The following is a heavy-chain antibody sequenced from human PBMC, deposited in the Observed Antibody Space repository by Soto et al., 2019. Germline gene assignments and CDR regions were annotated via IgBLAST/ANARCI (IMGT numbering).Heavy chain of an antibody. D-gene: IGHD3-10*01. CDR2: IYYIVST. V-gene: IGHV4-31*03. CDR3: ARGAGLLWFGESSMDV. CDR1: GDSISRGGYY. Sequence: LSLTCTVSGDSISRGGYYWISIREHPGKGLEWIVYIYYIVSTYYNPSLMSRVTISVDTSKNQFSLELSSVTAADTAVYYCARGAGLLWFGESSMDVWGQGTTVS. J-gene: IGHJ6*02.